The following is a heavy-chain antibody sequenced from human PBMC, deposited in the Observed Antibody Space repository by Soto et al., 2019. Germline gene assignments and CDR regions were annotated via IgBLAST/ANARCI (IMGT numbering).Heavy chain of an antibody. Sequence: SETLSLTCTVSGGSISSGGYYWSWIRQHPGKGLEWIGYIYYSGSTYYNPSLKSRVTISVDTSKNQFSLKLSSVTAADTAVYYCARGPGRGVIIWYFDYWGQGTLVTVSS. J-gene: IGHJ4*02. D-gene: IGHD3-10*01. V-gene: IGHV4-31*03. CDR2: IYYSGST. CDR1: GGSISSGGYY. CDR3: ARGPGRGVIIWYFDY.